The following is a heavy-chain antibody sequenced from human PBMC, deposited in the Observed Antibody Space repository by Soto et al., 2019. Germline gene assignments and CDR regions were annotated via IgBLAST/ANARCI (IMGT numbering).Heavy chain of an antibody. V-gene: IGHV4-59*01. CDR3: ASGYSSGWKGDYFDY. CDR1: GGSSSSYY. Sequence: LETLSLTCPVSGGSSSSYYWSWIRQPPGKGLEWIGYIYYSGSTNYNPSLKSRVTISVDTSKNQFSLKLSSVTAADTAVYYCASGYSSGWKGDYFDYWGQGTLVTVSS. D-gene: IGHD6-19*01. J-gene: IGHJ4*02. CDR2: IYYSGST.